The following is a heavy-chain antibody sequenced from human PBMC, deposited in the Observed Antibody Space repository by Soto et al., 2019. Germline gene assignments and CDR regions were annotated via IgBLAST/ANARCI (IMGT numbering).Heavy chain of an antibody. CDR2: ISSSTGGT. CDR3: AKGGLATTGFPI. Sequence: EVQLLESGGGLVQPGGSLRLSCEASGFTFGSSDMTWVRQAPGQGLEWVSSISSSTGGTFYAGSVAGRFTISRDNFKNTLLPQMNIPKAEGPAVYWGAKGGLATTGFPIWGQGTLGNVSS. CDR1: GFTFGSSD. D-gene: IGHD1-1*01. V-gene: IGHV3-23*01. J-gene: IGHJ4*02.